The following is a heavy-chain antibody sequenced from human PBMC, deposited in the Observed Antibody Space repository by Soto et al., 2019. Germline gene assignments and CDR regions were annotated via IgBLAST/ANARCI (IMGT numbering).Heavy chain of an antibody. V-gene: IGHV1-69*13. CDR2: IIPIFGTA. J-gene: IGHJ6*02. Sequence: ASVKVSCKASGGTFSSYAISWVRQAPGQGLEWMGGIIPIFGTANYAQKFQGRVTITADESTSTAYMELSSLRSEDTAVYYCASTFWSGYYTGYYYGMDVWGQGTTVTVSS. CDR3: ASTFWSGYYTGYYYGMDV. D-gene: IGHD3-3*01. CDR1: GGTFSSYA.